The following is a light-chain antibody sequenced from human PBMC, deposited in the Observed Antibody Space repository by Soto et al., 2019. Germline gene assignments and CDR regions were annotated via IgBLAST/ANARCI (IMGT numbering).Light chain of an antibody. Sequence: QPVLTQSPSASASLGASVKLTCTLSSGHSNYAIAWHQQQSEKGPRYLMKLNSDGSHSKGDGIPDRFSGSSSGAERYLTISSHQSEDEADYYCQTWGSGIVLFGGGTKLTVL. V-gene: IGLV4-69*01. CDR3: QTWGSGIVL. CDR1: SGHSNYA. CDR2: LNSDGSH. J-gene: IGLJ2*01.